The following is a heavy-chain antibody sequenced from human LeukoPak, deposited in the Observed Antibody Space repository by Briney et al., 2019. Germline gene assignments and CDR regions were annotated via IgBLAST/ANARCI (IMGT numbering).Heavy chain of an antibody. V-gene: IGHV3-11*04. CDR3: ARDLYYYGSGSFPGY. CDR1: GFTFSDYY. D-gene: IGHD3-10*01. J-gene: IGHJ4*02. Sequence: PGGSLRLSCAASGFTFSDYYMSWIRQAPGKGLEWVSYISSSGSTIYYADSVKGRFTISRNNAKNSLYLQMNSLRAEDTAVYYCARDLYYYGSGSFPGYWGQGTLVTVSS. CDR2: ISSSGSTI.